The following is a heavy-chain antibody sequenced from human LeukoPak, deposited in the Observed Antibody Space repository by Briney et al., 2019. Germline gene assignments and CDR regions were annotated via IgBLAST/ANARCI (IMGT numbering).Heavy chain of an antibody. J-gene: IGHJ6*03. CDR1: GGSFSGYY. CDR3: ARGPSDYYYYMDV. Sequence: PSETLSLTCAVYGGSFSGYYWSWIRQPPGKGLEWIGEINHSGSTNYNPSLKSRVTISVDTSKNQFSLKLSSVTAADTAVYYCARGPSDYYYYMDVWGKGTTVTVSS. CDR2: INHSGST. V-gene: IGHV4-34*01.